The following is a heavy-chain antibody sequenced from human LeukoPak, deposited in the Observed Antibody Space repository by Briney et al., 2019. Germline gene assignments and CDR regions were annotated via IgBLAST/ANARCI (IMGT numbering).Heavy chain of an antibody. CDR3: ARAGTGDYDFWRGYYKGRWFDP. CDR1: GGSISSYY. J-gene: IGHJ5*02. D-gene: IGHD3-3*01. V-gene: IGHV4-59*13. Sequence: SQSLSLTCTVSGGSISSYYWSWIRQPPGRGLEWFGYIYYSGSTNYNPSLKGRVTISVDTSKNQYSLKLSSVTAADTAVYYGARAGTGDYDFWRGYYKGRWFDPSGEGTLVTVSS. CDR2: IYYSGST.